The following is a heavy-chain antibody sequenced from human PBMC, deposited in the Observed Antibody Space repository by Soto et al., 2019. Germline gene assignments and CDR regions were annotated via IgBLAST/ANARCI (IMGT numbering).Heavy chain of an antibody. D-gene: IGHD1-1*01. CDR2: VRSKTNNYAT. Sequence: DVQVVQSGGGLVQPGGSLKLSCAASGFAFNDSAMHWVRQASGKGLEWVARVRSKTNNYATAYPVSVRGRFTVSRDDSMGTTYLQMNSLKTEDTAMYYCTYKFVWGQGVLVTVSS. CDR1: GFAFNDSA. J-gene: IGHJ4*02. V-gene: IGHV3-73*01. CDR3: TYKFV.